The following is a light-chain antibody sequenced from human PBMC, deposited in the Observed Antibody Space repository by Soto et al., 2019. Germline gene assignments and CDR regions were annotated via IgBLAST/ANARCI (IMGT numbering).Light chain of an antibody. CDR3: QQYYSTPPT. CDR2: WAS. J-gene: IGKJ2*01. CDR1: QSVLYSSNYKNY. V-gene: IGKV4-1*01. Sequence: DIVMTQSPDSLAVSLGERATINCKSSQSVLYSSNYKNYLAWYQQRPGQPPKLLIYWASTRESGVPDRFSGXXXXXXXXXXIXSLQAEDVAVYYCQQYYSTPPTFGQGTKLEIK.